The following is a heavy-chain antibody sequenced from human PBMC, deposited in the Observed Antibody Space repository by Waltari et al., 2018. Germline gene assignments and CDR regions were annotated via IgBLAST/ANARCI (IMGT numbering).Heavy chain of an antibody. CDR2: ISCYNGNT. CDR1: AYSFPNYG. Sequence: QVQLVQSGAEVKKPGASVKVSCKATAYSFPNYGVSWGRQAPGQGLEWMGWISCYNGNTKYAQKFQGRVTMTTDTSTSTAYMELMSLRSDDAAVYYCAGSTSPLGYYYYGMDVWCQGTTVTVSS. V-gene: IGHV1-18*04. D-gene: IGHD1-26*01. CDR3: AGSTSPLGYYYYGMDV. J-gene: IGHJ6*02.